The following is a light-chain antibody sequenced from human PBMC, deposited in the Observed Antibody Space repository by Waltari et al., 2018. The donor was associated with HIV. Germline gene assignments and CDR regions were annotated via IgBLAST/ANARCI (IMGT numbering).Light chain of an antibody. CDR1: SCHIGGSTY. J-gene: IGLJ1*01. Sequence: QSALTQPPSASAPPGHSVTLSSSGTSCHIGGSTYVSWYQQHPGNAPKLLIYEVTKRPSGVPDRFSGSKSGNTASLTVSGVQPEDEADYYCGSYTDTNNHYVFGTGTKVT. CDR3: GSYTDTNNHYV. V-gene: IGLV2-8*01. CDR2: EVT.